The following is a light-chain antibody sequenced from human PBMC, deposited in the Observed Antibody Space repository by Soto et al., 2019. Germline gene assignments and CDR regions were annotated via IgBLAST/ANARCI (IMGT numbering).Light chain of an antibody. J-gene: IGKJ1*01. CDR1: QSISSY. V-gene: IGKV1-8*01. CDR2: AAS. CDR3: QQYYSYPPT. Sequence: KLMTQSPSALSASPGDRVTITCRASQSISSYLAWYQQKPGKAPKLLIYAASTLQSGVPSRFSGSGSGTDFTLTISSLQSEDFATYYCQQYYSYPPTFGQGTKVDIK.